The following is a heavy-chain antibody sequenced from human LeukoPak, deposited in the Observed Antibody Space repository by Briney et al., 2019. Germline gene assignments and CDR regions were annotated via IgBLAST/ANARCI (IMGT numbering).Heavy chain of an antibody. CDR3: ARGEKVATTLGFYYYYYYMDV. D-gene: IGHD5-12*01. CDR1: GGSFSGYY. Sequence: SETLSLTCAVYGGSFSGYYWSWIRQPPGKGLEWIGYIYYSGSTNYNPSLKSRVTISVDTSKNQFSLKLSSVTAADTAVYYCARGEKVATTLGFYYYYYYMDVWGKGTTVTISS. V-gene: IGHV4-59*01. J-gene: IGHJ6*03. CDR2: IYYSGST.